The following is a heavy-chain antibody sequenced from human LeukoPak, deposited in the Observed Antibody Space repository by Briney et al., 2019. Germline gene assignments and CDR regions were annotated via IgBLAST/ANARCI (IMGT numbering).Heavy chain of an antibody. CDR2: IYYSGST. D-gene: IGHD3-22*01. V-gene: IGHV4-59*01. CDR3: ARAVYYDSSGYLFDY. J-gene: IGHJ4*02. Sequence: SETLSLTCTVSGGSISSYYWSWIRQPPGKGLEWIGYIYYSGSTNYNPSLKSRVTISVDTSKNQFSLKLSSVTAAGTAVYYCARAVYYDSSGYLFDYWGQGTLVTVSS. CDR1: GGSISSYY.